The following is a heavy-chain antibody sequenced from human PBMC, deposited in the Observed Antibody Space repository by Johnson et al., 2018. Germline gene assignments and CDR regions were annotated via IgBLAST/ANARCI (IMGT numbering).Heavy chain of an antibody. CDR3: TRARWGDQHYKYDYRDV. J-gene: IGHJ6*03. CDR1: AFNFGDFA. CDR2: IRSKAYGGTT. D-gene: IGHD3-16*01. Sequence: VQLVQSGGGLVQPGRSLRLSCEASAFNFGDFAMSWFRQAPGEGLEWVGFIRSKAYGGTTEYAAPVKDRFIISRDDSKNIAYLQMNSLKTDDTAVYYCTRARWGDQHYKYDYRDVWGKGTAVTVSS. V-gene: IGHV3-49*03.